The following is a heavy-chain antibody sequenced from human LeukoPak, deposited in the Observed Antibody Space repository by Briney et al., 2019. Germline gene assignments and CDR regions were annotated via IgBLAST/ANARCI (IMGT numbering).Heavy chain of an antibody. Sequence: PSETLSLTCAVSGYSIGSGYYWGWIRQPPGKGLEWIGSIYHSGSTYYNPSLKSRVTISVDTSKNQFSLKLSSVAAADTAVYYCAYTSIVGATGGPYYFDYWGQGTLVTVSS. V-gene: IGHV4-38-2*01. D-gene: IGHD1-26*01. CDR2: IYHSGST. J-gene: IGHJ4*02. CDR1: GYSIGSGYY. CDR3: AYTSIVGATGGPYYFDY.